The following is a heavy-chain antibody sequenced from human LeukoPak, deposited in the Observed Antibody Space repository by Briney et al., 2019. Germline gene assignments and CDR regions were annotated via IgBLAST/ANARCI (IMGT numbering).Heavy chain of an antibody. CDR3: ARTAFDI. V-gene: IGHV4-34*01. Sequence: PSETLSLTCAVYGGSFSGYYWSWIRQPPGKGLEWIGEINHSGSTNYNPSLKSRVTISVDTSKNQLSLKLGSVTAADTAVYYCARTAFDIWGQGTMVTVSS. J-gene: IGHJ3*02. CDR1: GGSFSGYY. CDR2: INHSGST.